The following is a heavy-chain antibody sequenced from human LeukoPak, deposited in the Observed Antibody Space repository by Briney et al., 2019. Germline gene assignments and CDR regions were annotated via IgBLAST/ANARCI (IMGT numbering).Heavy chain of an antibody. Sequence: ASVKVSCKASGYTFTGYYMHWVRQAPGQGLEWMGWINPNSGGTNYAQKFQGRVTMTRDTSISTAYMELSRLRSDDTAVYYCARDPKRQHYYGSGSSHYYFDYWGQGTLVTVSS. V-gene: IGHV1-2*02. CDR3: ARDPKRQHYYGSGSSHYYFDY. D-gene: IGHD3-10*01. J-gene: IGHJ4*02. CDR2: INPNSGGT. CDR1: GYTFTGYY.